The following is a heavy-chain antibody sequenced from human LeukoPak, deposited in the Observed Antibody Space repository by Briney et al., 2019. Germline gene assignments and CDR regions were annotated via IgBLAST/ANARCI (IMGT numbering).Heavy chain of an antibody. J-gene: IGHJ4*02. D-gene: IGHD2-2*01. V-gene: IGHV1-2*02. CDR1: GYTFTGYY. CDR2: INPNSGGT. Sequence: ASVKVSCKASGYTFTGYYMHWVRQAPGQGLEWMGWINPNSGGTNYAQKFQGRVTMTRDTSISTAYMELSRLRSDDTAVYYCARLGYCSSTSCYFTFDYWGQGTLVTVSS. CDR3: ARLGYCSSTSCYFTFDY.